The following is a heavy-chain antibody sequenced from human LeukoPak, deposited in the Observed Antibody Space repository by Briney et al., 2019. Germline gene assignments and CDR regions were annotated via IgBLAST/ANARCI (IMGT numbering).Heavy chain of an antibody. Sequence: ASVKVSCKASGYTFTSYGISWVRPAPGQGVEWMGWISAYNGNTNYAQKLQGRVTMTTDTSTSTAYMELRSMRSDDTAVYYCARDREAGIAVAYGMDVWGQGTTVTVSS. CDR1: GYTFTSYG. CDR2: ISAYNGNT. D-gene: IGHD6-19*01. CDR3: ARDREAGIAVAYGMDV. J-gene: IGHJ6*02. V-gene: IGHV1-18*01.